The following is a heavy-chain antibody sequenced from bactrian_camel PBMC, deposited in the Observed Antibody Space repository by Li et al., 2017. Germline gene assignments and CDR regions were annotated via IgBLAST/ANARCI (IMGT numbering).Heavy chain of an antibody. D-gene: IGHD5*01. CDR2: IDTGGRT. V-gene: IGHV3S55*01. CDR3: AAYLRTEPWSVPCTAGSGTGLTFGY. J-gene: IGHJ4*01. Sequence: HVQLVESGGGSVQAGGSLKLSCAVSGSTLRSFCMGWFRQAPGKERLGVAAIDTGGRTHVADSVKDRFTISKDSARNTLTLQMNNLKPEDTHTYICAAYLRTEPWSVPCTAGSGTGLTFGYWGQGTQVTVS. CDR1: GSTLRSFC.